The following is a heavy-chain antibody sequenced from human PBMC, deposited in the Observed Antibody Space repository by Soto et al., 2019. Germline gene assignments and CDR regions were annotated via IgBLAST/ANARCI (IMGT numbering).Heavy chain of an antibody. CDR1: GFTFSSYG. D-gene: IGHD1-1*01. CDR3: VRGDNWNDEASDY. Sequence: PGGSLRLSCAASGFTFSSYGMHWVRQAPGKGLEWVAVVSYDGSNKYYADSVKGRLTISRDNSKNTLYLQMNSLRGEDTAVYYCVRGDNWNDEASDYWGQGTLVTVSS. V-gene: IGHV3-30*03. J-gene: IGHJ4*02. CDR2: VSYDGSNK.